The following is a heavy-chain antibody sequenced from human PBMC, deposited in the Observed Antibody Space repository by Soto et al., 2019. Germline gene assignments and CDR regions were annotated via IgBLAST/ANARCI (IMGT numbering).Heavy chain of an antibody. V-gene: IGHV1-69*01. CDR1: GGTFSSYA. Sequence: QVQLVQSGAEVKKPGSSVKVSCKASGGTFSSYAISWVRQAPGQGLEWMGGIIPISGTANYAQKFQGRVTITADESTSTAYMELSSLSSEDTAVYYCARSQGSSTSLEIYYYYYYGMDAWGQGTTVTVSS. D-gene: IGHD2-2*01. CDR2: IIPISGTA. J-gene: IGHJ6*02. CDR3: ARSQGSSTSLEIYYYYYYGMDA.